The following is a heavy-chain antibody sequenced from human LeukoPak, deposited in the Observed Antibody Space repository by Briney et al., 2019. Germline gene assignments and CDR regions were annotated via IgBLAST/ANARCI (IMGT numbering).Heavy chain of an antibody. CDR3: ARWTSGI. CDR1: GSSISSGYY. V-gene: IGHV4-38-2*01. D-gene: IGHD1-26*01. Sequence: ETLSLTCAVSGSSISSGYYWGWIRQPPGKGLEWIGRIYHGGITYYNPSLKSRVTISVDRSKNQFSLKLSSVTAADTAVYYCARWTSGIWGQGTLVTVPS. J-gene: IGHJ4*02. CDR2: IYHGGIT.